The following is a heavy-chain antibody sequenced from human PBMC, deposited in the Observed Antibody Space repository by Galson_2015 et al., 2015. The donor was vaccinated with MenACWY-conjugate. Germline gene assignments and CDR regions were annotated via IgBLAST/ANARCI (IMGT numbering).Heavy chain of an antibody. J-gene: IGHJ4*02. CDR2: MSRSGTT. CDR1: GFTFSNYG. D-gene: IGHD2-15*01. CDR3: AREGFCSDDTCYFYDY. V-gene: IGHV3-23*01. Sequence: SLRLSCAASGFTFSNYGMAWVRQAPGKGLDWVSAMSRSGTTYYAASVKGRFTISRDNAKNPLYLQMNSPRVEDTAVYYCAREGFCSDDTCYFYDYWGQGTLVTVSS.